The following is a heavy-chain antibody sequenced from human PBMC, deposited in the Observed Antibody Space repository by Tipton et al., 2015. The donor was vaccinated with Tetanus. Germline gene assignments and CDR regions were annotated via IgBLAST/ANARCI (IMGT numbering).Heavy chain of an antibody. D-gene: IGHD3-22*01. CDR1: GYSSIGYY. CDR2: ITPHTGGT. J-gene: IGHJ4*02. V-gene: IGHV1-2*02. Sequence: QSGAEVKKPGVSLKVSCKASGYSSIGYYIHWVRQAPGQGLEWMGWITPHTGGTKYAQEFQGRVTMTRDTSISTAYMEVSRLRSDDTAIYYCARGMDYDSSGIDDFWGQGTLVTVPS. CDR3: ARGMDYDSSGIDDF.